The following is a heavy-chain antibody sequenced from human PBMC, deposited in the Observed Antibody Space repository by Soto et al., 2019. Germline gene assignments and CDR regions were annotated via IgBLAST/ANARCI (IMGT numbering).Heavy chain of an antibody. D-gene: IGHD6-13*01. J-gene: IGHJ6*02. V-gene: IGHV3-53*01. CDR3: ARDRGDQSSSWWRTDYYGMDV. Sequence: GGSLRLSCAASGFTVSSNYMSWVRQAPGKGLEWVSVIYSGGSTYYADSVKGRFTISRDNSKNTLYLQMNSLRAEDTAVYYCARDRGDQSSSWWRTDYYGMDVWGQGTTVTVSS. CDR2: IYSGGST. CDR1: GFTVSSNY.